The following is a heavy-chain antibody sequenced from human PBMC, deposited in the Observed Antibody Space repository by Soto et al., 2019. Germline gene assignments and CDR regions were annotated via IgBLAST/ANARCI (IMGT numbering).Heavy chain of an antibody. CDR3: AGEVVNIAMIAY. CDR1: GFTFSDYS. V-gene: IGHV3-21*01. J-gene: IGHJ4*02. D-gene: IGHD2-21*01. CDR2: ISASSAYI. Sequence: GGSLRLSCAASGFTFSDYSMNWVRQSPGKGLEWVSSISASSAYIYYADSVKGRFTISRDNAKNSLYLQMNSLRGEDTAVYYCAGEVVNIAMIAYWGQGTLVTVSS.